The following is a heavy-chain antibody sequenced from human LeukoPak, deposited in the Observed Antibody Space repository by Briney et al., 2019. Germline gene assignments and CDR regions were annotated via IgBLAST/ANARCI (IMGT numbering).Heavy chain of an antibody. J-gene: IGHJ4*02. CDR1: GGSISSYY. CDR3: ARLLPDYYDFWSGYYKLSGSFDY. Sequence: SETLSHTCTVSGGSISSYYWSWIRQPPGKGLEWIGYIYYSGTTNYNPSLKSRVTISVDTSKNQFSLKLSSVTAADTAVYYCARLLPDYYDFWSGYYKLSGSFDYWGQGTLVTVSS. D-gene: IGHD3-3*01. V-gene: IGHV4-59*08. CDR2: IYYSGTT.